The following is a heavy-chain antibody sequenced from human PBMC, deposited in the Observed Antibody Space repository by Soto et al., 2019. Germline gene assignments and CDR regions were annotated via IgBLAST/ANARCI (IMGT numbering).Heavy chain of an antibody. J-gene: IGHJ4*02. CDR3: VRRNYVGLDSHY. CDR1: GFAFSSYA. Sequence: EVQLLESGGGLVQPGGSLRLSCAASGFAFSSYAMSWVRQAPGKGLELVSVISGSGDSTYYAVSVKGRFTISRDNSKNTLYLQMNSLRAEDTAVYYCVRRNYVGLDSHYWGEATLVTVSS. CDR2: ISGSGDST. V-gene: IGHV3-23*01. D-gene: IGHD1-7*01.